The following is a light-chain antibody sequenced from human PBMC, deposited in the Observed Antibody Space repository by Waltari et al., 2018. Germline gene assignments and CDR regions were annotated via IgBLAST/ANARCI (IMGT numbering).Light chain of an antibody. CDR2: DIS. J-gene: IGLJ2*01. CDR1: TGAVTTGHF. CDR3: WLYYSGAQV. Sequence: QAVVTQEPSLTVSPGGTVTLTCASSTGAVTTGHFPHWFQQKPGQAPKTLIYDISNKFFLTPALFSVSRAGGKASRTLSGAQPEDEAEYYCWLYYSGAQVFGGGTRLTVL. V-gene: IGLV7-43*01.